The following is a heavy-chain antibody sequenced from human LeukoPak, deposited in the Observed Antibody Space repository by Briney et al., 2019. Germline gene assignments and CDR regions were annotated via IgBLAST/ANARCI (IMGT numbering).Heavy chain of an antibody. D-gene: IGHD5-24*01. CDR3: ARVGGDGYNYDY. V-gene: IGHV4-39*07. Sequence: SSETLSLTCTVSGGSISTSSYYWGWIRQPPGKGLEWIGNIYYSGSTYYNPSLKSRVTISVDTSKNQFSLKLSSVTAADTAMYYCARVGGDGYNYDYWSQGTLVTVSS. CDR1: GGSISTSSYY. J-gene: IGHJ4*02. CDR2: IYYSGST.